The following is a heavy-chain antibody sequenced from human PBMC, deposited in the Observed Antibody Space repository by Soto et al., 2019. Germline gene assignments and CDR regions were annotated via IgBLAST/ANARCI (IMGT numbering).Heavy chain of an antibody. Sequence: EVQLVESGGGLVQPGGSLRLSCTASGFTFSDSWMTWVRQAPGKGLEWVARIKPDESEKKYADSVKGRFSISRDNAKNSMYLQMDSLRGEATAVYYCVRGGRNDASWGQGTLVTVSS. CDR3: VRGGRNDAS. CDR1: GFTFSDSW. CDR2: IKPDESEK. D-gene: IGHD1-1*01. V-gene: IGHV3-7*01. J-gene: IGHJ5*02.